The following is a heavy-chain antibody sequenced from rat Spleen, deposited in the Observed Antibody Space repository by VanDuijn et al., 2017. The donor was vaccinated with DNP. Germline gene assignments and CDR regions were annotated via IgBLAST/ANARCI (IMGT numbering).Heavy chain of an antibody. J-gene: IGHJ2*01. D-gene: IGHD5-1*01. Sequence: EVQLVETGGGLVEPGRSLKLSCVASGFTFSSYWMYWIRQAPGKGLEWVSSISPSGGSTYYRDSVKGRFTISRDNAESSLYLQMDSLRSEDTATYYCRTGSDYWGQGVMVAVSS. CDR1: GFTFSSYW. CDR2: ISPSGGST. CDR3: RTGSDY. V-gene: IGHV5-58*01.